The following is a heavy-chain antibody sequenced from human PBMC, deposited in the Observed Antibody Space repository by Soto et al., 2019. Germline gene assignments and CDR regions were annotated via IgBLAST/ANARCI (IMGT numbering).Heavy chain of an antibody. CDR1: GFDFSNSW. D-gene: IGHD2-15*01. CDR3: AKDTAYAMDV. Sequence: EVQLVESGGGLVQPGGSLRLSCAASGFDFSNSWIHWVRQGPGKGLVWVSHINSDGSGTTYADSVKGRFTISRDNAKNTVYLQMNSLRAEDTAVSYGAKDTAYAMDVWGQGTTVTVSS. V-gene: IGHV3-74*01. J-gene: IGHJ6*02. CDR2: INSDGSGT.